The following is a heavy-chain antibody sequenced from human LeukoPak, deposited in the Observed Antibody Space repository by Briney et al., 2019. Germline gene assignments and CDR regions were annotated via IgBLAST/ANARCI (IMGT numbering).Heavy chain of an antibody. CDR3: ARDLGPYCSGGSCYSGSPDY. V-gene: IGHV3-33*01. Sequence: PGGSLRLSCEASGFTFSTYGFHWVRQAPGKGLEWVAIIWYDGSKKFYADSVKGRFTISRDNSKNTLYLQMNSLRAEDTAVYYCARDLGPYCSGGSCYSGSPDYWGQGTLVTVSS. CDR1: GFTFSTYG. D-gene: IGHD2-15*01. CDR2: IWYDGSKK. J-gene: IGHJ4*02.